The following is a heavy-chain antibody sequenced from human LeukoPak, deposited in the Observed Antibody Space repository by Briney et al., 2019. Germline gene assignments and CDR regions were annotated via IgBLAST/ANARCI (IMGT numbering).Heavy chain of an antibody. V-gene: IGHV4-59*08. J-gene: IGHJ6*02. D-gene: IGHD3-16*01. CDR1: GXSISSYY. CDR3: ARHFYVNYYYGMDV. CDR2: IYYSGST. Sequence: PSETLSLTWTVSGXSISSYYWSWIRQPPGKGLEWIGYIYYSGSTNYNPSLKSRVTISVDTSKNQFSLKLSSVTAADTAVYYCARHFYVNYYYGMDVWGQGTTVTVSS.